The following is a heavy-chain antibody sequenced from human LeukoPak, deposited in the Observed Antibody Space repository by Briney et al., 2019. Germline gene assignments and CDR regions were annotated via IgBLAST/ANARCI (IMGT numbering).Heavy chain of an antibody. Sequence: PGGSLRLSCAASGFTFSSYGMHWVRQAPGKGLEWVAFIRYDGSNKYYADSVKGRFTISRDNSKNTLYLQMNSLRAEDTAVYYCARASRYFDWDNWFDPWGQGTLVTVSS. J-gene: IGHJ5*02. D-gene: IGHD3-9*01. CDR1: GFTFSSYG. CDR2: IRYDGSNK. CDR3: ARASRYFDWDNWFDP. V-gene: IGHV3-30*02.